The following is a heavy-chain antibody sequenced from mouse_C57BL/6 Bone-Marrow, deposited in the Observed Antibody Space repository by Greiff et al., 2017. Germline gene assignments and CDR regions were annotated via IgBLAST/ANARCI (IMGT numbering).Heavy chain of an antibody. CDR2: IYPRDGST. CDR1: GYTFTSYD. J-gene: IGHJ3*01. Sequence: QVQLQQSGPELVKPGASVKLSCKASGYTFTSYDINWVKQRPGQGLEWIGWIYPRDGSTKYNEKFKGKATLTVDTSSSTAYMELHSLTSEDTAVYFCARGDSNYLSWFAYWGQGTLVTVSA. V-gene: IGHV1-85*01. D-gene: IGHD2-5*01. CDR3: ARGDSNYLSWFAY.